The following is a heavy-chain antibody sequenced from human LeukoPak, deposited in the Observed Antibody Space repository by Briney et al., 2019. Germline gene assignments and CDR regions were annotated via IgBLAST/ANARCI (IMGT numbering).Heavy chain of an antibody. CDR2: ISASKGNT. CDR1: GYTFTSYA. CDR3: VRVRLDNTMNFDY. J-gene: IGHJ4*02. V-gene: IGHV1-18*01. D-gene: IGHD3-22*01. Sequence: VASVKVSCKASGYTFTSYAITWVRQAPGQGLEWMGWISASKGNTNYAQKLQGRVTMTTDTSTTTAYMELRSLRSDDTAVYYCVRVRLDNTMNFDYWGQGTLVTVSS.